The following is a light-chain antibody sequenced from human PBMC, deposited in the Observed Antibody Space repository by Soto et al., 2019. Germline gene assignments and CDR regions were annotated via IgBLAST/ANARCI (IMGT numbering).Light chain of an antibody. Sequence: NFMLTQPHSVSESPGKTVTISCTRSSGSIASNYVQWYQQRPGSSPTTVIIEDDRRPSGVPDRFSGSIDSSSNSASLTISGLKTEDEADYYCQSSADSAWVFGGGTKVTVL. V-gene: IGLV6-57*01. CDR2: EDD. CDR3: QSSADSAWV. CDR1: SGSIASNY. J-gene: IGLJ3*02.